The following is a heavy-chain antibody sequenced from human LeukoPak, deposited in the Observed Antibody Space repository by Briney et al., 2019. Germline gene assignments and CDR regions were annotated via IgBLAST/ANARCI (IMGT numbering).Heavy chain of an antibody. CDR2: MYGNGET. J-gene: IGHJ3*02. V-gene: IGHV3-66*01. CDR1: GLTVGVDC. CDR3: AKIGDTTVTTYEAFDI. Sequence: GGSQRLSCAVSGLTVGVDCVSWVRQAPGKGLEWVSVMYGNGETVYGDSVKGRFTISRDNSRNTVYLEMNSLRAEDTAVYYCAKIGDTTVTTYEAFDIWGQGTMVTVSS. D-gene: IGHD4-17*01.